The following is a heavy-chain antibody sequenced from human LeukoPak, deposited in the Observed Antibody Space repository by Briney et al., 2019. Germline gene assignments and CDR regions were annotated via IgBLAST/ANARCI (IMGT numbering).Heavy chain of an antibody. J-gene: IGHJ5*02. CDR2: MHYDGRNI. Sequence: GGSLRLSCAMSGFTLTSTGMHWVRQAPGKGLEWVAFMHYDGRNILYADSVKGRFSISTDNTKNMVYLQMSSLRAEDTAVYYCAKVTMGDIWFDPWGQRTLVTVSS. CDR3: AKVTMGDIWFDP. CDR1: GFTLTSTG. V-gene: IGHV3-30*02.